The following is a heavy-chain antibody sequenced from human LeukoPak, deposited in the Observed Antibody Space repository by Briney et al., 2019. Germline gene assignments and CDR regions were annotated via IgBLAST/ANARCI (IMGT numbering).Heavy chain of an antibody. CDR2: IRGNGGNT. CDR3: AKALRAAPGTTPGDY. J-gene: IGHJ4*02. CDR1: GFTFSNYA. D-gene: IGHD6-13*01. V-gene: IGHV3-23*01. Sequence: GGSLRLSCAASGFTFSNYAMTWVRQAPGKGLEWVSSIRGNGGNTYYADSVKGRFTNFRDNSKNMLYLQMNSLRVEDTAIYYCAKALRAAPGTTPGDYWGQGTLVTVSS.